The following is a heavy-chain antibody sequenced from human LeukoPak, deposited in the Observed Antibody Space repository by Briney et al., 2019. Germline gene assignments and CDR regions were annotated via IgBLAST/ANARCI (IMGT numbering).Heavy chain of an antibody. V-gene: IGHV1-2*02. D-gene: IGHD3-22*01. Sequence: GASVKVSCKASGYIFTGYYMHWVRQAPGQGLEWMGWINPNSGGTNYAQKFQGRVTMTRDTSISTAYMELSRLRSDDTAVYYCASGYYYDSSALSTFDPWGQGTLVTVSS. J-gene: IGHJ5*02. CDR1: GYIFTGYY. CDR3: ASGYYYDSSALSTFDP. CDR2: INPNSGGT.